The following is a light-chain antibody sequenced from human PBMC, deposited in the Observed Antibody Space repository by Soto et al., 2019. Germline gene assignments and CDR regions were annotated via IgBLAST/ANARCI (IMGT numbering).Light chain of an antibody. CDR2: SAS. V-gene: IGKV1-12*01. Sequence: IQMTQSPSSVSASVGDTVTITCRASQGIGSWLAWYHQIPGKAPKLLIYSASSLQSGTPSGFTGRGSGAAFTLTITNLQPEDVGVYHCQQASSFPLTFGGGTKVEIK. J-gene: IGKJ4*01. CDR3: QQASSFPLT. CDR1: QGIGSW.